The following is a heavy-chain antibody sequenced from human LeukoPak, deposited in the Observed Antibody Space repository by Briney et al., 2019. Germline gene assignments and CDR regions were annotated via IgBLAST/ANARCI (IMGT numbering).Heavy chain of an antibody. Sequence: PGGSLRLSCTASGFSFSAYSMNWVRQAPGKGLAWVSFISIGSDNIHYADSVRGRFTISRDNAKNSLYLEMNSLRDEDTAVYYCAPDFNRGGRDHYWGQGTLVTVSS. CDR2: ISIGSDNI. CDR1: GFSFSAYS. CDR3: APDFNRGGRDHY. J-gene: IGHJ4*02. V-gene: IGHV3-48*02. D-gene: IGHD2/OR15-2a*01.